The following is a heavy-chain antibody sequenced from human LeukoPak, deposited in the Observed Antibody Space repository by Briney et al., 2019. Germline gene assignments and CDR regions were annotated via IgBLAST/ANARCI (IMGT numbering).Heavy chain of an antibody. D-gene: IGHD2-2*01. CDR1: GFTFSSYA. CDR2: ISYDGSNK. J-gene: IGHJ4*02. CDR3: ARGRYCSSISCRTEHDY. Sequence: PGGSLRLSCAASGFTFSSYAMHWVRQAPGKGLEWVAVISYDGSNKYYADSVKGRFTISRDNSKNTLYLQMNSLRAEDTAVYYCARGRYCSSISCRTEHDYWGQGTLVTVSS. V-gene: IGHV3-30*04.